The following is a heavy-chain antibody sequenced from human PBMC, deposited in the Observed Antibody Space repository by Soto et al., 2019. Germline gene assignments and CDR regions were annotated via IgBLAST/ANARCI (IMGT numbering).Heavy chain of an antibody. Sequence: QPGGSLRLSCAASGFTFSSYAMHWVRQAPGKGLEWVAVISYDGSNKYYADSVKGRFTISRDNSKNTLYLQMNSLRSDDTAVYYCARAPLGYCSGGSCYSEYFQHWGQGTLVTVSS. CDR1: GFTFSSYA. V-gene: IGHV3-30-3*01. CDR2: ISYDGSNK. J-gene: IGHJ1*01. D-gene: IGHD2-15*01. CDR3: ARAPLGYCSGGSCYSEYFQH.